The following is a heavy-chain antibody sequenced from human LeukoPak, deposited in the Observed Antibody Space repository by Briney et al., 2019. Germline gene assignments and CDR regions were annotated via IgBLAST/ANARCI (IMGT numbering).Heavy chain of an antibody. Sequence: GESLKISCKGSGYTFSSYWIGWVRQMPGKGLEWMGIIYPGDSDTIYSPPFRGQVTISADKSADSTYLQWASLKASDSGTYYCARQGYDYHYYYMDVWGKGTTVTVSS. CDR3: ARQGYDYHYYYMDV. CDR2: IYPGDSDT. V-gene: IGHV5-51*01. J-gene: IGHJ6*03. D-gene: IGHD3-3*01. CDR1: GYTFSSYW.